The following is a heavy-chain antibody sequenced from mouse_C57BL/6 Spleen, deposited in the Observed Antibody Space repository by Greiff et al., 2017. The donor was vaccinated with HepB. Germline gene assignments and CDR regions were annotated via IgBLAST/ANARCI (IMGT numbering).Heavy chain of an antibody. Sequence: QVQLQQPGAELVKPGASVKLSCKASGYTFTSYWMHWVKQRPGQGLEWIGMIHPNSGSTNYNEKFKSKATLTVDKSSSTAYMQLSSLTSEDSAVYYCARSDYYGSSYHYWGQSTTLTVSS. D-gene: IGHD1-1*01. J-gene: IGHJ2*01. V-gene: IGHV1-64*01. CDR3: ARSDYYGSSYHY. CDR2: IHPNSGST. CDR1: GYTFTSYW.